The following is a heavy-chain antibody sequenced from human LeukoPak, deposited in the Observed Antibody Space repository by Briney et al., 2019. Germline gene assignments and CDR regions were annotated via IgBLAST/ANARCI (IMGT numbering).Heavy chain of an antibody. Sequence: SETLSLTCTVSGGSISSYYWSWIRQPPGKGLEWIGYIYYSGSTNYNPSLKSRVTISVDTSKNQFSLKLSSVTAADTAVYYCARHEGSGSYYFDYWGQGTLVTVSS. V-gene: IGHV4-59*08. CDR1: GGSISSYY. D-gene: IGHD1-26*01. CDR3: ARHEGSGSYYFDY. J-gene: IGHJ4*02. CDR2: IYYSGST.